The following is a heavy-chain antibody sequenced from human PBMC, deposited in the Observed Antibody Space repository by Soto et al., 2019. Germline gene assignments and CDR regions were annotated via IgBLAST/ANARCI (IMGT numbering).Heavy chain of an antibody. CDR2: ISSNSAYI. V-gene: IGHV3-21*01. CDR3: TRDTSRDSSARGWFDP. D-gene: IGHD6-13*01. J-gene: IGHJ5*02. Sequence: GGSLRLSCAASGFTFRSFTMNWVRQAPGKGLEWVSTISSNSAYIYYTDALRGRFTISRDNAKNSLHLQMNSLRAEDTAVYYCTRDTSRDSSARGWFDPWGPGTLVTVSS. CDR1: GFTFRSFT.